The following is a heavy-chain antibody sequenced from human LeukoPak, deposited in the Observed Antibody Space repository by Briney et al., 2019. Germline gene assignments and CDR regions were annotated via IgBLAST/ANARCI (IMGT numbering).Heavy chain of an antibody. CDR1: GGSFSGYY. D-gene: IGHD4-17*01. CDR2: INHSGST. V-gene: IGHV4-34*01. CDR3: ARAHDYGDALDY. Sequence: SETLSLTCAVYGGSFSGYYWSWIRQPPGKGLEWIGEINHSGSTNYNPSLKSRVTISVDTSKNQFSLKLSSVTAADTAVYYCARAHDYGDALDYWGQGTLVTVSS. J-gene: IGHJ4*02.